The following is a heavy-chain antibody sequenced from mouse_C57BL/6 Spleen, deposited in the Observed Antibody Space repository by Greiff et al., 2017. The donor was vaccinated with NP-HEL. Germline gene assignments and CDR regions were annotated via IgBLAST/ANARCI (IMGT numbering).Heavy chain of an antibody. V-gene: IGHV14-2*01. CDR1: GFTIKDYY. CDR3: ARSGPCDGSSPYYFDY. Sequence: EVHLVESGAELVKPGASVKLSCTASGFTIKDYYMHWVKQRTEQGLEWIGRIDPEDGETKYAPKFQGKATITADTSSNTAYLQLSSLTSEDTAVYYCARSGPCDGSSPYYFDYWGQGTTLTVSS. J-gene: IGHJ2*01. CDR2: IDPEDGET. D-gene: IGHD1-1*01.